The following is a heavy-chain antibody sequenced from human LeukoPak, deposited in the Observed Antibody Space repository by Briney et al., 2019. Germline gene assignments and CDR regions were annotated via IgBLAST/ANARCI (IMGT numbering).Heavy chain of an antibody. D-gene: IGHD2-15*01. CDR2: ISAAGGIT. V-gene: IGHV3-23*01. CDR1: GFTFSYYA. Sequence: GGSLRLSCAASGFTFSYYAMSWVRQAPGKGLEWVSTISAAGGITYYADSVKGRFTISRDNSKNTLFLQMSSLRAEDTAVYYCAGYYCSSGTCRKYLDYWGQGTLVTVSS. CDR3: AGYYCSSGTCRKYLDY. J-gene: IGHJ4*02.